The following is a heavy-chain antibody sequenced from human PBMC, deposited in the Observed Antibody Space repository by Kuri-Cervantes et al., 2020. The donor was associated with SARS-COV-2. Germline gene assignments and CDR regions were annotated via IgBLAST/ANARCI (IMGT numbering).Heavy chain of an antibody. CDR1: GYTFTSYG. J-gene: IGHJ3*02. Sequence: SVKVSCKASGYTFTSYGISWVRQAPGPGLEWMGGIIPIFGTANYAQKFQGRVTITADESTSTAYMEPSSMRSDDTAVYYCARDSATRSGSEYDPFDMWGQGTMVTVSS. CDR3: ARDSATRSGSEYDPFDM. D-gene: IGHD1-26*01. V-gene: IGHV1-69*13. CDR2: IIPIFGTA.